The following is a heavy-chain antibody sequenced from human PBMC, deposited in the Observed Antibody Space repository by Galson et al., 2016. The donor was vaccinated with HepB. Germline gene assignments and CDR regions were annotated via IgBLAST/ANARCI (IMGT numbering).Heavy chain of an antibody. D-gene: IGHD6-13*01. V-gene: IGHV3-21*01. J-gene: IGHJ4*02. CDR1: GFTFSSYS. CDR2: ISSTSIYI. CDR3: ARVGDLAAAGTVDY. Sequence: SLRLSCAASGFTFSSYSMNWVRQAPGKGLEWVSSISSTSIYIYYAESVKGRFTISRDNAKNSLYLQMNSLTAEDTAVYYCARVGDLAAAGTVDYWGQGTLVTVSS.